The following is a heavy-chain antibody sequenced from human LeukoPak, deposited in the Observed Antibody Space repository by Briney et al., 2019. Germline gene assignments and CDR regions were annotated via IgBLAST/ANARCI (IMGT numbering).Heavy chain of an antibody. V-gene: IGHV1-2*02. CDR3: ARIYDSSGYYHDFDY. CDR1: GYTFTGYY. Sequence: ASVKVSCKASGYTFTGYYMDWVRQAPGQGLEWMGWINPSSGGTNYAQKFQGRVTMTRDTSISTAYMELSRLRSDDTAVYYCARIYDSSGYYHDFDYWGQGTLVTVSS. J-gene: IGHJ4*02. D-gene: IGHD3-22*01. CDR2: INPSSGGT.